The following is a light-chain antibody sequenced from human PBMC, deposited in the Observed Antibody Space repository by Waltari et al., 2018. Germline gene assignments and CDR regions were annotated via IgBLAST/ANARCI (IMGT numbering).Light chain of an antibody. CDR1: SSNIGNYL. J-gene: IGLJ2*01. CDR2: DNY. Sequence: QSVLTQPPSVSAPPGQMVTIPCSGRSSNIGNYLVPWYHQLPGATPKLLIYDNYKRPSGIPDRFSASKSGTSATLDITGLQIGDEADYYCATWDNSLTAVVFGGGTKLTVL. V-gene: IGLV1-51*01. CDR3: ATWDNSLTAVV.